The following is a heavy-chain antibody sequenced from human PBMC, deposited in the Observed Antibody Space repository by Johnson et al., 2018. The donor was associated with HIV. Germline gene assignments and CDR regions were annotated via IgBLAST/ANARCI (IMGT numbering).Heavy chain of an antibody. CDR3: ARAPRAFCDGDCYPNAFGI. V-gene: IGHV3-30-3*01. Sequence: QVHLVEFGGGVLQPGRSLRLSCAASGFPFSSYAMHWVRQAPGKGLEWVAVISYDGSNKYYADSVKGRFTLHRDNSKKTLDLQMNSLRAEDTAVYYCARAPRAFCDGDCYPNAFGIWGQGTMVTVSS. CDR2: ISYDGSNK. D-gene: IGHD2-21*02. J-gene: IGHJ3*02. CDR1: GFPFSSYA.